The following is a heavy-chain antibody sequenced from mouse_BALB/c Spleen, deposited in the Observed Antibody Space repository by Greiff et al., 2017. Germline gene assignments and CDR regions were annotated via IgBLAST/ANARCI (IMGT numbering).Heavy chain of an antibody. CDR2: IDPANGNT. J-gene: IGHJ2*01. CDR1: GFNIKDTY. Sequence: VQLKQSGAELVKPGASVKLSCTASGFNIKDTYMHWVKQRPEQGLEWIGRIDPANGNTKYDPKFQGKATITADTPSNTAYLQLSSLTSEDTAVYYCARDYGSSYEFDYWGQGTTLTVSS. V-gene: IGHV14-3*02. CDR3: ARDYGSSYEFDY. D-gene: IGHD1-1*01.